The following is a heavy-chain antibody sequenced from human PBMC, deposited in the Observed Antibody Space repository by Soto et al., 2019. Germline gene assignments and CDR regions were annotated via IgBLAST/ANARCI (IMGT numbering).Heavy chain of an antibody. V-gene: IGHV4-59*01. Sequence: SETLSLTCTVSGGSISSYYWSWIRQPPGKGLEWIGYIYYSGSTNYNPSLKSRVTISVDTSKNQFSLKLSSVTAAGTAVYYCARVGGCSGGSCYYWYYGMDVWGQGTTVTVSS. CDR1: GGSISSYY. D-gene: IGHD2-15*01. CDR3: ARVGGCSGGSCYYWYYGMDV. J-gene: IGHJ6*02. CDR2: IYYSGST.